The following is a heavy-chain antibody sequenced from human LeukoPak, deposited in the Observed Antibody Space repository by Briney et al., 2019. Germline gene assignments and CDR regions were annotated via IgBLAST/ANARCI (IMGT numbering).Heavy chain of an antibody. CDR1: GFTFSSYG. V-gene: IGHV3-30*02. D-gene: IGHD3-10*01. J-gene: IGHJ6*03. CDR3: AKDGSRSREVFPYYYGSGRLQYMDV. CDR2: IRFDGSNK. Sequence: GGSLRLSCAASGFTFSSYGMHWVRQAPGKGLDWVAFIRFDGSNKYYADSVECRFTISRENSKNTLFLQMNSLRDEDTAMFYCAKDGSRSREVFPYYYGSGRLQYMDVWGKGTTVIISS.